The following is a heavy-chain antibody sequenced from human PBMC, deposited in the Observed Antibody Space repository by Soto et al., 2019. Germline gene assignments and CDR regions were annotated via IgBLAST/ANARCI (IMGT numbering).Heavy chain of an antibody. CDR1: GFTVEDNA. CDR3: AKDKGGYYYYGMDV. Sequence: GGSLRLSCAASGFTVEDNAMHWVRQAAGKGLEWVSLISWDGGSTYYADSVKGRFTISRDNSKNSLYLQMNSLRAEDTALYYCAKDKGGYYYYGMDVWGRGTTVTVSS. J-gene: IGHJ6*02. CDR2: ISWDGGST. V-gene: IGHV3-43D*04.